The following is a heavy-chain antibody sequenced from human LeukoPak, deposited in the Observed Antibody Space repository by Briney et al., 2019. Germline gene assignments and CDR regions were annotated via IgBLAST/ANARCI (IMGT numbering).Heavy chain of an antibody. J-gene: IGHJ4*02. CDR2: INPSGGST. CDR1: GYTFTSYY. D-gene: IGHD5-24*01. V-gene: IGHV1-46*01. CDR3: ARDPVPRRDGYNLFDY. Sequence: ASVKVSCKASGYTFTSYYMHWVRPAPGQGLEWMGIINPSGGSTSYAQKFQGRVTMTRDTSTSTVYMELSSLRSEDTAVYYCARDPVPRRDGYNLFDYWGQGTLVTVSS.